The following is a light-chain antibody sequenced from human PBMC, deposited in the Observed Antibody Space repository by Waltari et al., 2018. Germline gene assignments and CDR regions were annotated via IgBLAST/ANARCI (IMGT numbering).Light chain of an antibody. Sequence: EIVLRQSTAILSFSPGESATLSCRARQSVGTYLAWYQQRPGPSPRLLIYDASYRATGIPARFSGSGSETDFTLTISSLQPEDFAVYYCQQRRNWPLTFGGGTRVQI. J-gene: IGKJ4*01. V-gene: IGKV3-11*01. CDR1: QSVGTY. CDR3: QQRRNWPLT. CDR2: DAS.